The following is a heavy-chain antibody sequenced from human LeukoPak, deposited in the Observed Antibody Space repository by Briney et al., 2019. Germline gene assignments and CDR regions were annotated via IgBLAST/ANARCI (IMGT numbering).Heavy chain of an antibody. CDR2: INHSGST. J-gene: IGHJ4*02. Sequence: SETLSLTCDVYSGSFGGYYWSWIRQPPGKGLEWIGEINHSGSTSYNPSLKSRVSISVDASKNQFSLKLSSVTAADTAVYYCARHARHPFYNDRNGYYRGHLDYWGQGTVVTVSS. CDR3: ARHARHPFYNDRNGYYRGHLDY. D-gene: IGHD3-22*01. CDR1: SGSFGGYY. V-gene: IGHV4-34*01.